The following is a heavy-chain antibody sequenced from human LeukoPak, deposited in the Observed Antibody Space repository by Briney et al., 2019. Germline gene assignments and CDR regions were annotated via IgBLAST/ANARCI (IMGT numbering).Heavy chain of an antibody. D-gene: IGHD3-10*01. CDR1: GFTFSSYG. CDR3: ATEVLDFGSGSYSSDY. Sequence: GGSLRLSCAASGFTFSSYGMHWVRQAPGKGLEWVAVIWYDGSSKYYADSVKGRFTISRDNSKNTLYLQMNSLRAEDTAVYYCATEVLDFGSGSYSSDYWGQGTLVTVSS. V-gene: IGHV3-33*01. CDR2: IWYDGSSK. J-gene: IGHJ4*02.